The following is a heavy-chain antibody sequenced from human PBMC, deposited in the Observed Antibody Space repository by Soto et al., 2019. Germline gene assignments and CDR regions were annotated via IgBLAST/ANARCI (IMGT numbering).Heavy chain of an antibody. V-gene: IGHV3-23*01. Sequence: GALRLSCAASGFTVSSYARSWVRQDPGKGLEWVSAISGSGGSTYHADSVKGRFTISRDNSKNTLYLQMNSLRAEDTAVYYCAKALGLYSNYYSVMDVLVQGTTVPVSS. D-gene: IGHD4-4*01. CDR3: AKALGLYSNYYSVMDV. J-gene: IGHJ6*02. CDR2: ISGSGGST. CDR1: GFTVSSYA.